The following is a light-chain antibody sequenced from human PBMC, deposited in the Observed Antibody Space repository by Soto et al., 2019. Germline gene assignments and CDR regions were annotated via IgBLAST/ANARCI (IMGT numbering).Light chain of an antibody. J-gene: IGLJ1*01. CDR2: EVD. CDR3: SSYTSISTYV. CDR1: SSDVGGFNY. V-gene: IGLV2-14*01. Sequence: QSALTQPASVSGSPGQSITISCTITSSDVGGFNYVSWLQQHPGKAPKLLIYEVDNRPSGVSDRFSGSRSGKTASLTISGLQAEDEADYYCSSYTSISTYVFGTGTQLTVL.